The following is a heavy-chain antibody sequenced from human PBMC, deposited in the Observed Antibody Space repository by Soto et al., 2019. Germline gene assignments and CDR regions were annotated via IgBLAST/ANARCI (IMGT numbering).Heavy chain of an antibody. D-gene: IGHD3-3*01. CDR3: ATTDYDFWSGYPDAFAI. V-gene: IGHV1-18*01. Sequence: ASVKVSCKASGYTFTSYGISWVRQAPGQGLEWMGWISAYNGNTNYAQKLQGRVTMTTDTSTSTAYMELRSLRSDDTAVYYCATTDYDFWSGYPDAFAIWGQGTMVTVSS. CDR1: GYTFTSYG. CDR2: ISAYNGNT. J-gene: IGHJ3*02.